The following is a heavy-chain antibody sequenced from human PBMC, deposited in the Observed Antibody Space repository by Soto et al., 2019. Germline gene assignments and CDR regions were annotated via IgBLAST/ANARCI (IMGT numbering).Heavy chain of an antibody. CDR3: ARSYDGYSYGYGGWFDP. V-gene: IGHV4-59*01. Sequence: PSETLSLTCTVSGGSISSYYWGWIRQPPGKGLEWIGYIYYSGSTNYNPSLKSRVTISVDTSKNQFSLKLSSVTAADTAVYYCARSYDGYSYGYGGWFDPWGQGTLVTVSS. CDR2: IYYSGST. D-gene: IGHD5-18*01. J-gene: IGHJ5*02. CDR1: GGSISSYY.